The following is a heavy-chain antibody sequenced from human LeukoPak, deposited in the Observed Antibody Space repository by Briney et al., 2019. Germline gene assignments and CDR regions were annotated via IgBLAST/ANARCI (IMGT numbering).Heavy chain of an antibody. CDR2: ISSSSSYT. CDR1: EFTFSDYY. V-gene: IGHV3-11*06. J-gene: IGHJ4*02. CDR3: ARDGQQLGF. D-gene: IGHD6-13*01. Sequence: GGSLRLSCAASEFTFSDYYMSWIRQAPGKGLEWISYISSSSSYTNYADSMKGRFTISRDNAKNSLYLQMNSLRAEDTAVYYCARDGQQLGFWGQGTLVTVSS.